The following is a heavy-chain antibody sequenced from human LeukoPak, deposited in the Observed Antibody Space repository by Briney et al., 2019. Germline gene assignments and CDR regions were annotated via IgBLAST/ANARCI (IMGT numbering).Heavy chain of an antibody. D-gene: IGHD4-17*01. CDR1: GGSFSGYY. V-gene: IGHV4-34*01. CDR3: ARGKSYGDYLWKGYYYGMDV. Sequence: SETLSLTCAVYGGSFSGYYWSWIRQPPGKGLEWIGEINHSGSTNYNPSRKSRVTISVDTSKNQFSLKLSSVTAADTAVYYCARGKSYGDYLWKGYYYGMDVWGQGTTVTVSS. CDR2: INHSGST. J-gene: IGHJ6*02.